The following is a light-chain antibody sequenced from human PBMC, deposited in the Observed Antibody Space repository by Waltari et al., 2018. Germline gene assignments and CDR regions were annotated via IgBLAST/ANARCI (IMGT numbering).Light chain of an antibody. CDR3: AAWDDSVGWV. Sequence: QSVMTQPPSASGTPGQRVTIFCSGSRSNIGRNTVNWYQQFPETAPKLLIYSDIQRPSGVPDRFSGSKSGTSASLAISGLQSEDEADYYCAAWDDSVGWVFGGGTKLTVL. CDR2: SDI. V-gene: IGLV1-44*01. J-gene: IGLJ3*02. CDR1: RSNIGRNT.